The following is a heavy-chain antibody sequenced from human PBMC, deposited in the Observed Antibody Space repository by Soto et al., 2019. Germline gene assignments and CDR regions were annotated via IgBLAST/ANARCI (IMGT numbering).Heavy chain of an antibody. CDR3: ARGPVWYYDILTDYNWFDP. CDR2: IWDDGSNK. V-gene: IGHV3-33*01. CDR1: GFTFSSYG. J-gene: IGHJ5*02. Sequence: QVQLVESGGGVVQPGRSLRLSCAASGFTFSSYGMHWVRQAPGKGLEWVAVIWDDGSNKYYADSVKGRFTISRDNSKNTLYLQMNSLRAEDTAVYYCARGPVWYYDILTDYNWFDPWGQGTLVTVSS. D-gene: IGHD3-9*01.